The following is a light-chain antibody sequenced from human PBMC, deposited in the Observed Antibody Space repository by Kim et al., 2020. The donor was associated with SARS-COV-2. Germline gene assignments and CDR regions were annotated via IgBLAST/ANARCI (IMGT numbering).Light chain of an antibody. V-gene: IGKV3-20*01. CDR1: QSVSNSY. CDR3: QQYGSSPWT. Sequence: EIVLTQSPGTLSLSPGERATLSCRASQSVSNSYLAWYQQRPGQAPRLLIYHASRRATGIPDRFSGSGSGTDFTLTISRLEPEDFAVYYCQQYGSSPWTFGQGTKVDIK. CDR2: HAS. J-gene: IGKJ1*01.